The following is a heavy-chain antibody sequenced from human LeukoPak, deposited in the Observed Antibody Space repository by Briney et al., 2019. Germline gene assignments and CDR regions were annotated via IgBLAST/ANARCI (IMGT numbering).Heavy chain of an antibody. Sequence: SVKVSCKTSGYIFTGYYMHWVRQAPGQGLEWMGGIIPIFGTANYAQKFQGRVTITADKSTSTAYMELSSLRSEDTAVYYCARDLGAPDEGYFQHWGQGTLVTVSS. J-gene: IGHJ1*01. CDR2: IIPIFGTA. CDR1: GYIFTGYY. CDR3: ARDLGAPDEGYFQH. V-gene: IGHV1-69*06. D-gene: IGHD1-26*01.